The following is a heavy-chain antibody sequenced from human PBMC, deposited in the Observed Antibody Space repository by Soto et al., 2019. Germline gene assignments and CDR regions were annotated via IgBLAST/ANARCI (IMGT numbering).Heavy chain of an antibody. V-gene: IGHV3-30-3*01. CDR3: ARDFDS. J-gene: IGHJ4*02. Sequence: QVQLVESGGGVVQPGRSLRLSCAASGFTFSSYAMHWVRQAPGKGLEWVAVISYDGSNKYYADSVKGRLTISRENSKNTLYLKMNSLRAEDTAVYYCARDFDSWGQGTLVTVSS. CDR1: GFTFSSYA. CDR2: ISYDGSNK.